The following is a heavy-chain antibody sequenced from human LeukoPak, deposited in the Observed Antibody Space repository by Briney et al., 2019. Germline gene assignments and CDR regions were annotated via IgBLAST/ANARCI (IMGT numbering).Heavy chain of an antibody. V-gene: IGHV3-30*02. J-gene: IGHJ4*02. CDR2: INHDGTNK. CDR1: GITFSSDG. Sequence: PGGSLRLSCTASGITFSSDGMHWVRQAPGKGLEWVALINHDGTNKYYGDSVKGRFTISRDNSKNTLYLQIDSLRAEDTAVYYCTNFDYWGQGTLVTVSS. CDR3: TNFDY.